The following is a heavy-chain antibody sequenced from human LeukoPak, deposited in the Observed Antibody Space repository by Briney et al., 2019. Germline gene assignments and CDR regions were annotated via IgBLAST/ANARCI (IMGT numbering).Heavy chain of an antibody. J-gene: IGHJ6*03. CDR1: GYTFTGYY. D-gene: IGHD3-3*01. CDR3: ARRYQDDFWGGYFAYYMDV. Sequence: ASVKVSCKASGYTFTGYYMHWVRQAPGQGLEWMGRINPNSGGTNYAQKFQGRVTMTTDTSTSTAYMELRSLRSDDTAVYYCARRYQDDFWGGYFAYYMDVWGKGTTVTVSS. V-gene: IGHV1-2*06. CDR2: INPNSGGT.